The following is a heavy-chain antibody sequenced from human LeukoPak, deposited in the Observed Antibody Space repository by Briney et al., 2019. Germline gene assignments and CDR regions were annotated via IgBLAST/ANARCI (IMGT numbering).Heavy chain of an antibody. Sequence: SGGSLRLSCAASGFTFSSYSMNWVRQAPGKGLECVSYISSSSSTIYYADSVKGRFTISRDNAKNSLYLQMNSLRAEDTAVYYCARKPGAAAVKGDYWGQGTLVTVSS. V-gene: IGHV3-48*04. D-gene: IGHD6-13*01. CDR3: ARKPGAAAVKGDY. CDR2: ISSSSSTI. CDR1: GFTFSSYS. J-gene: IGHJ4*02.